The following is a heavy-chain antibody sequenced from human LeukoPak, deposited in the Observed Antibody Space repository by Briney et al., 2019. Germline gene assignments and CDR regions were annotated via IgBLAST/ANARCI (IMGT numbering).Heavy chain of an antibody. Sequence: SVKVSCKAYGGTFSRFTISWVRQAPGQGFGWMGGITPIFGTANFAQKFQGRVSITADGSTSTAFMELSSLRSEDTAVYYCAREWGLESSGYYYAYWGQGTLVTVSS. J-gene: IGHJ4*02. CDR2: ITPIFGTA. D-gene: IGHD3-22*01. CDR1: GGTFSRFT. CDR3: AREWGLESSGYYYAY. V-gene: IGHV1-69*13.